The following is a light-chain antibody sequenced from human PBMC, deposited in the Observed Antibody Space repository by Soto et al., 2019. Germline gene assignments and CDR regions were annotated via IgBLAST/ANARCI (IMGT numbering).Light chain of an antibody. CDR2: GAS. J-gene: IGKJ2*01. Sequence: EIVLTQSPGTPSLSPGERATLSCRASQSVSSSYLAWYQQKPGQAPRLLIYGASSRATGIPDRFSGSGSGTDFTLTISRLEPEDFAVYYCQQYGSSPMYTFGQGNKLEIK. CDR1: QSVSSSY. V-gene: IGKV3-20*01. CDR3: QQYGSSPMYT.